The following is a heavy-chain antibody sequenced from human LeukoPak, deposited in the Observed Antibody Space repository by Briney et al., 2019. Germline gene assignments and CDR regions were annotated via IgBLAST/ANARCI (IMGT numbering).Heavy chain of an antibody. V-gene: IGHV3-30*02. CDR3: AKDQDDYYYDSSGSLH. J-gene: IGHJ1*01. D-gene: IGHD3-22*01. Sequence: GSLRLSCTASGFTFNTYGMHWVRQAPGKGLEWVAFIRYDGSNKYYADSVKGRFTISRDNSKNTLYLQMNSLRAEDTAVYYCAKDQDDYYYDSSGSLHWGQGTLVTVSS. CDR2: IRYDGSNK. CDR1: GFTFNTYG.